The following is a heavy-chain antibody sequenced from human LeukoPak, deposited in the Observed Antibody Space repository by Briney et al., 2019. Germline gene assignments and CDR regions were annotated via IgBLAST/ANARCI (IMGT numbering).Heavy chain of an antibody. V-gene: IGHV1-18*01. CDR3: ARAILRYGSGSYSYFDY. Sequence: ASVKVSCKASGYTFTSYGISWVRQAPGQGLEWMGWISAYNGNTNYAQKLQGRVAMTTDTSTSTTYMELRSLRSDDTAVYYCARAILRYGSGSYSYFDYWGQGTLVTVSS. J-gene: IGHJ4*02. D-gene: IGHD3-10*01. CDR2: ISAYNGNT. CDR1: GYTFTSYG.